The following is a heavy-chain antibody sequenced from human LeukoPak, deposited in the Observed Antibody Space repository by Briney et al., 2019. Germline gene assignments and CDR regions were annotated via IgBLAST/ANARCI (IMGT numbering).Heavy chain of an antibody. CDR1: GGSISSSSYY. V-gene: IGHV4-39*01. J-gene: IGHJ4*02. CDR2: IYYSGST. Sequence: SETLSLTCTVSGGSISSSSYYWGWIRQPPGKGLEWIGSIYYSGSTYYNPSLKSRVTISVDTSKNQFSLKLSSVTAADTAVYYCARLRYYGSGSYYNLIDYWGQGTLVTVSS. CDR3: ARLRYYGSGSYYNLIDY. D-gene: IGHD3-10*01.